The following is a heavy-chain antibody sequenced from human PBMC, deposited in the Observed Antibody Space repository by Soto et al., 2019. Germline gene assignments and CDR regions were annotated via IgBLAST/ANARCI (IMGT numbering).Heavy chain of an antibody. V-gene: IGHV3-33*01. CDR1: GFPFSSFG. J-gene: IGHJ4*02. CDR2: MWNDGSNE. D-gene: IGHD6-13*01. CDR3: ARDATPRYSSSWPD. Sequence: GGSLRLSCEASGFPFSSFGIHWVRQAPGKGLEWLAIMWNDGSNEYYADSVKGRFTISRDNSKNTVYLQVSNLRAEDTAVYYCARDATPRYSSSWPDWGQGTLVTVSS.